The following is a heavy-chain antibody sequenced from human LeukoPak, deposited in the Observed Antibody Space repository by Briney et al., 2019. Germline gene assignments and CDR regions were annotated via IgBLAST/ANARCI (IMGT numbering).Heavy chain of an antibody. CDR1: GGSITSYY. CDR3: AGRSYSSGFYYFDY. V-gene: IGHV4-59*08. J-gene: IGHJ4*01. D-gene: IGHD6-25*01. CDR2: IYYSGST. Sequence: PSETLSLTCTVSGGSITSYYWSWIRQSPGKGLEWIGYIYYSGSTNYNPSLKSRVTISVDTSKNQFSLKLSSVTAADTAVYYCAGRSYSSGFYYFDYWGQEPWSPSPQ.